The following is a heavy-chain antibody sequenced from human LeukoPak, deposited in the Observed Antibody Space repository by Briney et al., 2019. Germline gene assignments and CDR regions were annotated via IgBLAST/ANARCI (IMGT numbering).Heavy chain of an antibody. V-gene: IGHV4-4*07. Sequence: PSETLSLTCTVSGGSISSYYWSWIRQPAGKGLEWIGRIYTSGSTNYNPSLKSRVTMSVDTSKNQFSLKLSSVTAADTAVYYCARELGYCSGGSCYFNAFDIWGQGTMVTVSS. CDR2: IYTSGST. D-gene: IGHD2-15*01. CDR3: ARELGYCSGGSCYFNAFDI. CDR1: GGSISSYY. J-gene: IGHJ3*02.